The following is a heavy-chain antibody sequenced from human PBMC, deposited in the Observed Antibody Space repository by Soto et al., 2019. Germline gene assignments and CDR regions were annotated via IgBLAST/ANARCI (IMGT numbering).Heavy chain of an antibody. J-gene: IGHJ4*02. D-gene: IGHD3-22*01. CDR1: WFPPHKKREG. V-gene: IGHV2-5*02. CDR3: AHTPVRITMIVVVKSYYFDY. Sequence: LGKAERRLTPECTSPWFPPHKKREGGGWVRHPPRKAPEWLALIYWDDDKRYSPSLKSRLTITKDTSKNQVVLTMTNMDPVDTATYYCAHTPVRITMIVVVKSYYFDYWGQGTLVTVSS. CDR2: IYWDDDK.